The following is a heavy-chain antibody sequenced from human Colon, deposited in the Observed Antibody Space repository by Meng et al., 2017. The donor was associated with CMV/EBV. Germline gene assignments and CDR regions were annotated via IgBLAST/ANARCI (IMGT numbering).Heavy chain of an antibody. J-gene: IGHJ4*02. D-gene: IGHD1-14*01. V-gene: IGHV3-30-3*01. CDR3: ASRRTPGGYYFDY. CDR2: ISYDGTYK. Sequence: EDSDLTFGSYAMHWVRHAPGKGLEWLAVISYDGTYKYHADSVKGRFTISRDNSKNTLYLQMNSLRGEDTAVYYCASRRTPGGYYFDYWGQGTLVTVSS. CDR1: DLTFGSYA.